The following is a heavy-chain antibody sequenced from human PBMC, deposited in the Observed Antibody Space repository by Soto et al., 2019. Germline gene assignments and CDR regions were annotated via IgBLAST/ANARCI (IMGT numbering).Heavy chain of an antibody. CDR2: IYYSGST. V-gene: IGHV4-59*01. Sequence: TSETLSLTCTVSGGSISSYYWSWIRQPPGKGLEWIGYIYYSGSTNYNPSLKSRVTISVDTSKNQFSLKLSSVTAVDTAVYYCASGRDYGDYLDYWGQGTLVTVSS. D-gene: IGHD4-17*01. J-gene: IGHJ4*02. CDR1: GGSISSYY. CDR3: ASGRDYGDYLDY.